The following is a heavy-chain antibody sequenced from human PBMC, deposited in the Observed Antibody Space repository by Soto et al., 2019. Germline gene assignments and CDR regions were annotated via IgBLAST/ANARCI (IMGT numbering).Heavy chain of an antibody. V-gene: IGHV2-70*01. CDR3: ARTYYPLVAAAGTHFDY. D-gene: IGHD6-13*01. Sequence: GSGPTLVNPTQTLTLTCTFSGFSLSTIGMCVSWIRQPPGKSLEWLALIDWDDDKYYSTSLKTRLTISKDTSKNQVVLTMNNMDPVDTATYYCARTYYPLVAAAGTHFDYWGQGTLVTVSS. CDR1: GFSLSTIGMC. CDR2: IDWDDDK. J-gene: IGHJ4*02.